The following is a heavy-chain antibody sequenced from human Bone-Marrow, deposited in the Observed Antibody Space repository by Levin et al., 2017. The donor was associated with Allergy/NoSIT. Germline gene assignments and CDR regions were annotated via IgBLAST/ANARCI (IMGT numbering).Heavy chain of an antibody. CDR3: AHGLSDQGGWDQGYFDQ. Sequence: VSGPTLVKPTQTLTLTCTFSGFSISTSGVGVGWIRQPPGKALEWLVLIYWDDDKRYSPSLKSRLTIAKDTSKNQVVLTMTNMDPTDTATYYCAHGLSDQGGWDQGYFDQWGQGTLVTVSS. CDR1: GFSISTSGVG. CDR2: IYWDDDK. D-gene: IGHD4-23*01. J-gene: IGHJ4*02. V-gene: IGHV2-5*02.